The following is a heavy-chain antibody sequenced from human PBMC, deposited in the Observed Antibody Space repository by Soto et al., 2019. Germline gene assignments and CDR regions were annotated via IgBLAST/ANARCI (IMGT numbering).Heavy chain of an antibody. Sequence: ASVKVSCKASGYTFTGYIIHWLRQAPGQGLEWMGWVNPHGGGTHYAQKFQGRVTLTSNTSISTAYMELSRLTSDDTAVYFCARDLIGAANWFDPWGQGTLVTVSS. V-gene: IGHV1-2*02. CDR3: ARDLIGAANWFDP. J-gene: IGHJ5*02. CDR2: VNPHGGGT. CDR1: GYTFTGYI.